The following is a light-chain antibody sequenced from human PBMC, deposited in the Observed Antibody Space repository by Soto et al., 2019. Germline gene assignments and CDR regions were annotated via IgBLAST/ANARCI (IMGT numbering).Light chain of an antibody. CDR2: AAS. CDR3: QQSYSSPPT. CDR1: QSIVTY. Sequence: DVQMTQSPSSVSASVGAGATSTCGASQSIVTYLNWYLQKPRKAPKILSFAASSLQSGVPSRFSGSRSGPEFTLTISSLQPEDFETYYCQQSYSSPPTFGQGTKVDI. V-gene: IGKV1-39*01. J-gene: IGKJ1*01.